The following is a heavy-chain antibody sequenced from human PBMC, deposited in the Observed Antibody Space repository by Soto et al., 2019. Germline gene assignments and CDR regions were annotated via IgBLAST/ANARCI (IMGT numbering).Heavy chain of an antibody. V-gene: IGHV3-53*01. Sequence: MRLSCAASGFTVSSNYMGWVRQAPGKGLEWVSLIYSGGSTYYADSVKGRFTISRDNSKNTLYLQMNSLRADDTAVYYCAKDAGGTYPFDYWGQGTLVTVSS. J-gene: IGHJ4*02. CDR3: AKDAGGTYPFDY. CDR2: IYSGGST. CDR1: GFTVSSNY.